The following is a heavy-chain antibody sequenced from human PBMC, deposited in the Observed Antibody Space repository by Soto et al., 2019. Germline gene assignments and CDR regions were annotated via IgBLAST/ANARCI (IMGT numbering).Heavy chain of an antibody. D-gene: IGHD3-22*01. V-gene: IGHV3-30*18. CDR3: AKDDSSGYYFGGVDY. CDR1: GFTFSSYG. Sequence: PVGSLRLSCAASGFTFSSYGMHWVRQVPGKGLEWVAVISYDGSNKYYADSVKGRFTISRDNSKNTLYLQMNSLRAEDTAAYYCAKDDSSGYYFGGVDYWGQGTLVTVSS. CDR2: ISYDGSNK. J-gene: IGHJ4*02.